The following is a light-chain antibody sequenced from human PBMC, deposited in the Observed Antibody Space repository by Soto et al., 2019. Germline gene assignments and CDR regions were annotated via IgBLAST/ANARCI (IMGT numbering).Light chain of an antibody. CDR3: QHYNSYSEA. J-gene: IGKJ1*01. CDR2: KAS. CDR1: QTISSW. V-gene: IGKV1-5*03. Sequence: DIQLTQSPSTLSGSVGDRVTIXXRASQTISSWVAWYQQKPGKAPKIXSYKASTLKSGGPSRFSGSGAGTEFTLTISSLQPDDFATYYCQHYNSYSEAFSQGTKVDIK.